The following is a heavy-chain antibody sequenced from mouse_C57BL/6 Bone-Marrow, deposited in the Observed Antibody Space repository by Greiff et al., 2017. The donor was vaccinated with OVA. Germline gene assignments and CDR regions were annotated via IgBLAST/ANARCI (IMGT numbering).Heavy chain of an antibody. CDR2: INPSNGGT. V-gene: IGHV1-53*01. D-gene: IGHD1-1*02. J-gene: IGHJ4*01. CDR3: ARNRTIGGYAMDY. Sequence: QVQLQQSGTELVKPGASVKLSCKASGYTFTSYWMHWVKQRPGQGLEWIGNINPSNGGTNYNEKFKSKATLTVDKSSSTAYMQLSSLTSEDSAVYYCARNRTIGGYAMDYWGQGTSVTVSS. CDR1: GYTFTSYW.